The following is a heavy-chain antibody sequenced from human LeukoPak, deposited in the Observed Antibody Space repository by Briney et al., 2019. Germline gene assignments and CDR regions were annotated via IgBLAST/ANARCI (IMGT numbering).Heavy chain of an antibody. CDR2: IYYRGST. CDR1: GGSISNYY. Sequence: SETLSLTCTVSGGSISNYYWSWIRQPPGKGLEWIGYIYYRGSTNYNPSLKSRVTISVDTSKNQFSLKLSSVTAADTAVYYCAREGGYDQIDYWGQGTLVTVSS. D-gene: IGHD5-12*01. CDR3: AREGGYDQIDY. J-gene: IGHJ4*02. V-gene: IGHV4-59*01.